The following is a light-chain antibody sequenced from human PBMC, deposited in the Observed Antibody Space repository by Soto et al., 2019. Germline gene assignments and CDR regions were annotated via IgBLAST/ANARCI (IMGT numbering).Light chain of an antibody. V-gene: IGKV1-5*01. Sequence: DIQMTQSPSTLPASVGDRVTITCRASQSISNWLAWYQQKPGRAPKLLIYHASTLESGVPSRFRGSGSETEFTLTIRSLQPDDFAPYCCQQYMRYSFGQGTKVDIK. CDR3: QQYMRYS. CDR2: HAS. J-gene: IGKJ1*01. CDR1: QSISNW.